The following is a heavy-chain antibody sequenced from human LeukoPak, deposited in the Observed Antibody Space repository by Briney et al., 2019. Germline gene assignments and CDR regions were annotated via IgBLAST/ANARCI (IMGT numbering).Heavy chain of an antibody. Sequence: SETLSLTCTVSGGSISSSSYYWGWIRQPPGKGLEWIGTIYYSGSTYYNPSFQSRVAIYVDTSKNQFSLSLTSMTAADTSVYYCARHVSGSSGWYVGSWGQGTLVIVSS. CDR3: ARHVSGSSGWYVGS. D-gene: IGHD6-19*01. J-gene: IGHJ4*02. CDR1: GGSISSSSYY. CDR2: IYYSGST. V-gene: IGHV4-39*01.